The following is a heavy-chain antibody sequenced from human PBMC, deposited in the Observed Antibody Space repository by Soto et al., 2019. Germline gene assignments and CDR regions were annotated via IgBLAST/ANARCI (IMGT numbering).Heavy chain of an antibody. CDR1: GGSISSYY. CDR2: FYTSGST. Sequence: SETLSLTCTISGGSISSYYWSWIRQPAGKGLEWIGRFYTSGSTNYNPSLKSRVTLSVDTSKNQFSLKLRSVTAADTAVYYCARDRYYDSSGYGEDAFDIWGQGTMVTVSS. J-gene: IGHJ3*02. CDR3: ARDRYYDSSGYGEDAFDI. V-gene: IGHV4-4*07. D-gene: IGHD3-22*01.